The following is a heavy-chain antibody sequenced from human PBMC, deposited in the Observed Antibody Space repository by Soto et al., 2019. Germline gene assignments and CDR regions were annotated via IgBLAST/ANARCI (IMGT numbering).Heavy chain of an antibody. J-gene: IGHJ4*02. Sequence: QVQLVQSGAEVKKPGSSVKVSCKASGGTFSSYAISWVRQAPGQGLEWMGGIIPIFGTANYAQKFQGRVTITADESTRTAYMELSSLRSEDTAVYYCAREGRGGEMATIADYWGQGTLVTVSS. D-gene: IGHD5-12*01. CDR1: GGTFSSYA. V-gene: IGHV1-69*01. CDR2: IIPIFGTA. CDR3: AREGRGGEMATIADY.